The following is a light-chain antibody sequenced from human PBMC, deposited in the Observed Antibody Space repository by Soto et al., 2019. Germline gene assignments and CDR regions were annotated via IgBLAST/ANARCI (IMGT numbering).Light chain of an antibody. J-gene: IGLJ2*01. CDR2: YDS. CDR1: DIGSKN. V-gene: IGLV3-21*01. Sequence: SYELTQPPSLSVAPGKTATITCGGNDIGSKNVHWYQQKPGQAPVLVIYYDSDRPSGIPERFSGSNSGNTATLTISRVEAGDEAEYYCQVWDSSTNHVVFGGGTKVTVL. CDR3: QVWDSSTNHVV.